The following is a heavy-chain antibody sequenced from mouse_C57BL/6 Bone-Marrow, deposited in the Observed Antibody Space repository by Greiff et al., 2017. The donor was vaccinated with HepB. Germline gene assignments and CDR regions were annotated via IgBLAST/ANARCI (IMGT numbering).Heavy chain of an antibody. CDR1: GYTFTSYG. Sequence: QVQLKESGAELARPGASVKLSCKASGYTFTSYGISWVKQRTGQGLEWIGEIYPRSGNTYYNEKFKGKATLTADKSSSTAYMELRSLTSEDSAVYFCARGGVPRPYWGQGTTLTVSS. V-gene: IGHV1-81*01. CDR3: ARGGVPRPY. CDR2: IYPRSGNT. J-gene: IGHJ2*01.